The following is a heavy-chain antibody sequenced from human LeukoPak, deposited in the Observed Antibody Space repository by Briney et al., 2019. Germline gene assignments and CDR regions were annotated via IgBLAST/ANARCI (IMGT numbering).Heavy chain of an antibody. V-gene: IGHV4-61*02. CDR2: VHSSGDI. CDR1: GVSITSGSYY. J-gene: IGHJ4*02. Sequence: AQTLSLTCSVSGVSITSGSYYWGWIRQSAGKGLEWIGRVHSSGDIYHDAAFRSRAAVSGDASKNQFSLQLNSVTAADAAVYYCARGASPKDAVFFDYWGQGALITVSS. D-gene: IGHD3-16*01. CDR3: ARGASPKDAVFFDY.